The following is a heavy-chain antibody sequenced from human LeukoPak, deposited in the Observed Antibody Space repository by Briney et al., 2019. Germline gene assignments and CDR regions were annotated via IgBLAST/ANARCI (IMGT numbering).Heavy chain of an antibody. CDR3: AGYLGVLIAAAGPLGY. Sequence: MPSETLSLTCTVSGGSISSGDYYWSWIRQPPGKGLEWIGYIYHSGSTYYNPSLKSRVTISVDRSKNQFSLKLSSVTAADTAVYYCAGYLGVLIAAAGPLGYWGQGTLVTVSS. J-gene: IGHJ4*02. V-gene: IGHV4-30-2*01. CDR2: IYHSGST. CDR1: GGSISSGDYY. D-gene: IGHD6-13*01.